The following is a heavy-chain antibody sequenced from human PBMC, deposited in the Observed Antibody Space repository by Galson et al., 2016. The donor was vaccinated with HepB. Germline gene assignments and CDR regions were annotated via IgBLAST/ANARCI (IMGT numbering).Heavy chain of an antibody. Sequence: SVKVSCKASGYTFNVYNLHWVRQAPGQGLEWMGWINPNSGGTNSAQKSKGRVTMTRDTSITTAYLELTSLRSDDAAVYYCARTIRGNWYGMDVWGQGTTVTVSS. CDR1: GYTFNVYN. D-gene: IGHD1-20*01. CDR3: ARTIRGNWYGMDV. J-gene: IGHJ6*02. CDR2: INPNSGGT. V-gene: IGHV1-2*02.